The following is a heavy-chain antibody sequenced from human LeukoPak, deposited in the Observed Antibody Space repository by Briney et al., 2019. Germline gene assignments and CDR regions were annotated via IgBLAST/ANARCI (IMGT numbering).Heavy chain of an antibody. V-gene: IGHV3-9*03. CDR2: ISWNSGSI. J-gene: IGHJ4*02. Sequence: GGSLRLSCAASGFTFDDYAMHWVRQAPGEGLEWVSGISWNSGSIGYADSVKGRFTISRDNAKNSLYLQKNSLRAEDMALYYCAKDIGSSSSGQLDYWGQGTLVTVSS. CDR3: AKDIGSSSSGQLDY. D-gene: IGHD6-6*01. CDR1: GFTFDDYA.